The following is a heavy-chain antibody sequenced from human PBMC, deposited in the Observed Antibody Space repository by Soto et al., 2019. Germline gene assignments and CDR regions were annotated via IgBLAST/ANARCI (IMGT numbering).Heavy chain of an antibody. D-gene: IGHD5-18*01. Sequence: QVHLAQSGTEVRKPGSSVTVSCKVSGGTFSTYTISWVRQAPGQGLQWMGGITPILRETTYAQNFQGRVSITADISATTAYMELSDLTSEDTAVYYCGRVPRYSFPTSDSLDQWGQGTRVTVSS. V-gene: IGHV1-69*06. CDR2: ITPILRET. J-gene: IGHJ4*02. CDR1: GGTFSTYT. CDR3: GRVPRYSFPTSDSLDQ.